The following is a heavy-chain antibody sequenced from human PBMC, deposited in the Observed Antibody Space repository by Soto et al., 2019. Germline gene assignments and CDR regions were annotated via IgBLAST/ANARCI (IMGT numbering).Heavy chain of an antibody. CDR1: GFTFXSYG. J-gene: IGHJ5*02. CDR2: IWYDGSNK. CDR3: AREGAAADPTTHYNWFDP. D-gene: IGHD6-13*01. V-gene: IGHV3-33*01. Sequence: PGGSLRLSCAACGFTFXSYGMHGVRQAPDKGLEWVAVIWYDGSNKYYADSVKGRFTISRDNSKNTLYLQMNSLRAEDTAVYYCAREGAAADPTTHYNWFDPWGQGTLVTVSS.